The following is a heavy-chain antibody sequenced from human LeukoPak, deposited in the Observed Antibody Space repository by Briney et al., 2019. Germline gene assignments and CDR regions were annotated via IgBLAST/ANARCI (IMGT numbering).Heavy chain of an antibody. CDR1: GGSISSSSYY. D-gene: IGHD6-19*01. CDR2: IYYRGST. J-gene: IGHJ5*02. CDR3: AGAVADPNNWFDP. Sequence: SETLSLTCTVSGGSISSSSYYWGWIRQPPGKGLEWIGSIYYRGSTYYNPSLKSRVTISVDASKNQFSLKLSSVTAADTAVYYCAGAVADPNNWFDPWGQGTLVTVSS. V-gene: IGHV4-39*07.